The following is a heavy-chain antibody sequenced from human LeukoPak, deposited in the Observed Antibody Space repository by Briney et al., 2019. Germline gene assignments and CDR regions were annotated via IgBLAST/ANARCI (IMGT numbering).Heavy chain of an antibody. J-gene: IGHJ4*02. Sequence: SETLSLTRAVSGGSISSSNWWSWVRPPPGKGLEGIGEIYHSGSTNYNPSLKSRVTISVDKSKNQFSLKLSSVTAADTAVYYCARDPSGSGWRNFDYWGQGTLVTVSS. CDR2: IYHSGST. V-gene: IGHV4-4*02. CDR1: GGSISSSNW. D-gene: IGHD6-19*01. CDR3: ARDPSGSGWRNFDY.